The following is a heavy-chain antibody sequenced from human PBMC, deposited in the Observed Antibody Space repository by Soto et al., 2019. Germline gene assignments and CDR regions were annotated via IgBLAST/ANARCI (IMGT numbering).Heavy chain of an antibody. CDR3: ARERVVVVAATQPAAEYFQH. J-gene: IGHJ1*01. V-gene: IGHV4-34*01. Sequence: QVQLQQWGAGLLKPSETLSLTCAVYGGSFSGYYWSWIRQPPGKGLEWIGEINHSGSTNYNPSLKSRVTISVDTSKNQFSLKLSSVTAADTAVYYCARERVVVVAATQPAAEYFQHRGQGTLVTVSS. CDR1: GGSFSGYY. D-gene: IGHD2-15*01. CDR2: INHSGST.